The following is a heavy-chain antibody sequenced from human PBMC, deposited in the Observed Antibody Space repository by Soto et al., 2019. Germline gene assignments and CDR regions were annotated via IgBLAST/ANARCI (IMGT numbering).Heavy chain of an antibody. J-gene: IGHJ4*02. CDR1: GGCFSGWY. CDR3: ARHRGTISLTDY. V-gene: IGHV4-59*01. Sequence: PSETLSLTRPVGGGCFSGWYSNWFRQPPGKGLEWIGYIYYSGSTNYNPSLKSRVTISVDTSKNQFSLKLSSVTAADTAVYYCARHRGTISLTDYWGQGTLVTVSS. CDR2: IYYSGST. D-gene: IGHD3-9*01.